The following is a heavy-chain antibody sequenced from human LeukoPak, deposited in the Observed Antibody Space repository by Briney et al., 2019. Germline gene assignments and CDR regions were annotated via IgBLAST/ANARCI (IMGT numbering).Heavy chain of an antibody. J-gene: IGHJ6*02. CDR3: ARVSIAARCPHYYGMDV. V-gene: IGHV4-34*01. CDR1: GGSFSGYY. CDR2: INHSGST. Sequence: SETLSLTCAVYGGSFSGYYWSWIRQPPGKGLEWIGEINHSGSTNYNPSLKSRVTISVDTSKNQFSLKLSSVTAADTAVYYCARVSIAARCPHYYGMDVWGQGTTVTVSS. D-gene: IGHD6-6*01.